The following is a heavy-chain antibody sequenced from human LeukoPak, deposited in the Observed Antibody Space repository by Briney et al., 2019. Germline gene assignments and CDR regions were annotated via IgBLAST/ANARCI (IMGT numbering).Heavy chain of an antibody. CDR1: GGSISSYY. CDR3: ARALNLRGWFDP. Sequence: PSETLSLTCTVSGGSISSYYWSWIRQPPGKGLEWIGYIYYSGSTNYNPSLKSRVTISVDTSKNQFSLKLSSVTAADTAVYYCARALNLRGWFDPWGQGTLVTVSS. J-gene: IGHJ5*02. D-gene: IGHD3-16*01. CDR2: IYYSGST. V-gene: IGHV4-59*01.